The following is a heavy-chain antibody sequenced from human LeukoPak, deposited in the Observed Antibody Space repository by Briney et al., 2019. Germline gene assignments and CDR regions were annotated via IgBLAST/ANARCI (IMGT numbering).Heavy chain of an antibody. CDR1: GFTFSSYE. Sequence: PGGSLRLSCAASGFTFSSYEMNWVRQAPGKGLEWVSYISSSGSTIYYADSVKGRFTISRDNAKNSLYLQMNSLRSDDTAVYYCARDQDTMVRGVGDYWGQGTLVTVSS. J-gene: IGHJ4*02. CDR2: ISSSGSTI. CDR3: ARDQDTMVRGVGDY. V-gene: IGHV3-48*03. D-gene: IGHD3-10*01.